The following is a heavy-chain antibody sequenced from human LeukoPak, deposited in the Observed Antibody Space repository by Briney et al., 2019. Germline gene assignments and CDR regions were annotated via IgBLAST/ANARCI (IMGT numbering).Heavy chain of an antibody. D-gene: IGHD4-17*01. J-gene: IGHJ3*02. CDR2: INPNSGGT. V-gene: IGHV1-2*02. CDR3: ARVREDYGDYPLEGAFDI. CDR1: GYTFTGYY. Sequence: ASVKVSCKASGYTFTGYYMHWVRQAPGQGLEWMGWINPNSGGTNYAQKFHGRVTMTRDMSISTAYMELSRLRSDDTAVYYCARVREDYGDYPLEGAFDIWGQGTMVTVSS.